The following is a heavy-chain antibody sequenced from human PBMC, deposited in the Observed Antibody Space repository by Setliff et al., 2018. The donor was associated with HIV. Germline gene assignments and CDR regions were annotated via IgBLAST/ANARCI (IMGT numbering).Heavy chain of an antibody. CDR1: GGSLTNYY. D-gene: IGHD2-8*01. CDR3: ARAPSCADSWCYMYYYYYYGMDV. CDR2: IVDRGST. J-gene: IGHJ6*02. Sequence: PSETLSLTCTLYGGSLTNYYWTWIRQSPEKGLEWIGEIVDRGSTNYSPSLKSRVTISLDTSKKQFSLRLNSVTAADTGVYYCARAPSCADSWCYMYYYYYYGMDVWGLGTTVTVSS. V-gene: IGHV4-34*12.